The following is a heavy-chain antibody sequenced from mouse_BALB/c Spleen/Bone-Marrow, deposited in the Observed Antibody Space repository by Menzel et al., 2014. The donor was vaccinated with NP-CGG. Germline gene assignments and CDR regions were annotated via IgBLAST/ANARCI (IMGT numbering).Heavy chain of an antibody. CDR1: GFTFSSYG. Sequence: EVKLVESGGDLVKPGGSLKLSCAASGFTFSSYGMSWVRQIPDKRLEWVATISSGGSYTFYPDSVKGRFTISRDNAKNTLNLQMTSLKSEDTATYYCARRRDYDYFDYWGQGTTLTVSS. CDR3: ARRRDYDYFDY. CDR2: ISSGGSYT. J-gene: IGHJ2*01. D-gene: IGHD2-4*01. V-gene: IGHV5-6*02.